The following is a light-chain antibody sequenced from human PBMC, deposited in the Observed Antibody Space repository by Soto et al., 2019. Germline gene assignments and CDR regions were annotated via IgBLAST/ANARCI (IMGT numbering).Light chain of an antibody. CDR2: VAS. J-gene: IGKJ2*02. CDR3: QETYSTPRGT. Sequence: DIQMTQSRSCLSASVGDRVIVTFRTSQSISRYLNWYQLKPGKAPKLLIYVASSLQSGVPSRFSGSGSGTDFPLTISSLQPEDFATYYCQETYSTPRGTFGQGTKLEI. V-gene: IGKV1-39*01. CDR1: QSISRY.